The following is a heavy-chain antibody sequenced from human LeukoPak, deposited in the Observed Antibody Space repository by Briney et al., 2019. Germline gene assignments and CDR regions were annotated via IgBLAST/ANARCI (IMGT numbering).Heavy chain of an antibody. Sequence: PSETLSLTCTVSGGSISSYYWSWIRQPPGKGLEWIGYIYYSGSTNYNPSLKSRVTISVDTSKNQFSLKLSSVTAADTAVYYCARTYMTSARFDPWGQGTLVTVSS. V-gene: IGHV4-59*12. CDR1: GGSISSYY. CDR2: IYYSGST. D-gene: IGHD2-21*02. J-gene: IGHJ5*02. CDR3: ARTYMTSARFDP.